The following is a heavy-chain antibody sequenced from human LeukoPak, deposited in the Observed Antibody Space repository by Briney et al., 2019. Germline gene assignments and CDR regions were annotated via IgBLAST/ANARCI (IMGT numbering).Heavy chain of an antibody. J-gene: IGHJ4*02. CDR3: ARDGGSYND. CDR2: IHYSGST. Sequence: SETLSLTCTVSGGFISSYYWSWIRQSPGKGLEWIGYIHYSGSTNYNPSLKSRVTISVDTSKNQFSLKLSSVTAADTAVYYCARDGGSYNDWGQGTLVTVSS. D-gene: IGHD1-26*01. V-gene: IGHV4-59*01. CDR1: GGFISSYY.